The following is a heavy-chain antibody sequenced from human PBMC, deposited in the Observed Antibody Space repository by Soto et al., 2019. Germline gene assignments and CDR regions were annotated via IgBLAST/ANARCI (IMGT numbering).Heavy chain of an antibody. J-gene: IGHJ6*02. CDR3: GRDLGLYVDPGMIHEYYGMDV. D-gene: IGHD3-16*01. CDR2: IIPNFGTV. CDR1: GGTFNSYA. V-gene: IGHV1-69*01. Sequence: QVQLEQSGAEVKKPGSSVKVSCKASGGTFNSYAISWVRQVPGEGPEWMGGIIPNFGTVNYAQKFQGRVTIIADEPTGSAYMALGTLRSDETAGYYCGRDLGLYVDPGMIHEYYGMDVWGHGTAVTVSS.